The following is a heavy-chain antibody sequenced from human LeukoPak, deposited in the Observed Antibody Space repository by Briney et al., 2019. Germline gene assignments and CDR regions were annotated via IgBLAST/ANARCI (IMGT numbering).Heavy chain of an antibody. J-gene: IGHJ4*02. V-gene: IGHV3-23*01. CDR3: ARPRGGRAWFGESENYFDY. CDR2: TSVSGGST. CDR1: GFTLTSYA. D-gene: IGHD3-10*01. Sequence: GGSLRLSCAASGFTLTSYAMSWVRQAPGKGLEWVSATSVSGGSTYYTHSVKGRFTISRDTSKNTLYLQMNSLRAEDTAVYYCARPRGGRAWFGESENYFDYWGQGTLVTVSS.